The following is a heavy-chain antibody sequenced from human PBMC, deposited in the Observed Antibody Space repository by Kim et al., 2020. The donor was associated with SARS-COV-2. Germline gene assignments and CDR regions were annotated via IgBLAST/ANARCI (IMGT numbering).Heavy chain of an antibody. J-gene: IGHJ4*02. Sequence: QKFQGRVTMTRDTSTSTVYMELSSLRSEDTAVYYCARGSGGVITWPFDYWGQGTLVTVSS. V-gene: IGHV1-46*01. CDR3: ARGSGGVITWPFDY. D-gene: IGHD3-3*01.